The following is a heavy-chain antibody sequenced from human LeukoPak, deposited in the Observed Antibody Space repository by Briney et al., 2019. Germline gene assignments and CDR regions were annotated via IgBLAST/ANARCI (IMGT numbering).Heavy chain of an antibody. CDR3: ARGDYTNYARPFDY. Sequence: AGGSLRLSCEASGFPFSSSTISWIRQVPGKGLEWVSSISSSSGYIYFADSVKGRITISRDNAKNSPYLQMNSLRAEDTAVYYCARGDYTNYARPFDYWGQGTLVTVSS. CDR2: ISSSSGYI. V-gene: IGHV3-21*01. J-gene: IGHJ4*02. D-gene: IGHD4-11*01. CDR1: GFPFSSST.